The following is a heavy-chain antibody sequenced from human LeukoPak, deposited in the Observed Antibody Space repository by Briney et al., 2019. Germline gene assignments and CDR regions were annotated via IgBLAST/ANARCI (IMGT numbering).Heavy chain of an antibody. Sequence: GGSLRLSCAVSGFTVSSNYMGWVRQAPGKGLEWVTGIYKDGSTYYADSVKGRFTISRDNSKNTLYLQMNSLRAEDTGLYFCVRDDCSSSSCPFDFWGQGVLLTVSS. CDR3: VRDDCSSSSCPFDF. CDR2: IYKDGST. CDR1: GFTVSSNY. J-gene: IGHJ4*02. D-gene: IGHD2-2*01. V-gene: IGHV3-53*01.